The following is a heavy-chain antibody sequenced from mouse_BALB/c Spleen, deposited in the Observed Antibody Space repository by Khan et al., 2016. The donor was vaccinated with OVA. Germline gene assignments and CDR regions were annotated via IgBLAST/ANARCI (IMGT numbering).Heavy chain of an antibody. CDR1: GFNIKDTY. V-gene: IGHV14-3*02. Sequence: VHVKQSGAELVKPGASVKLSCTASGFNIKDTYMHWVKQRPEQGLEWIGRIDPANGNTKYDPKFQGKATITADTSSNTAYLQLSSLTAEDTAVYYWARINAWGQGTTLTVSS. CDR3: ARINA. J-gene: IGHJ2*01. CDR2: IDPANGNT.